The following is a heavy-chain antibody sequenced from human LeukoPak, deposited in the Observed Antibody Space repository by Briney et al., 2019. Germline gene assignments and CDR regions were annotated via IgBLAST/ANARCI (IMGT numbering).Heavy chain of an antibody. CDR1: GFTFSSYE. CDR3: VISSGWKGGYYFDF. CDR2: ISGSSSTI. Sequence: PEGSLRLSCAASGFTFSSYEMNWVRQAPGKGLEWVSYISGSSSTIYYADSVKGRFTISRDNAKNSLYLQMNSLRAEDTGVYYCVISSGWKGGYYFDFWGQGSLVTVSA. D-gene: IGHD6-19*01. J-gene: IGHJ4*02. V-gene: IGHV3-48*03.